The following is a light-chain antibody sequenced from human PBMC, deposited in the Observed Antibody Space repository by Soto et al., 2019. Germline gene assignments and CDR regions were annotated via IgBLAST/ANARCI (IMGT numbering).Light chain of an antibody. CDR3: QQYNSYSRT. V-gene: IGKV1-5*03. CDR1: QSISSW. Sequence: DIQITQSPSTLSASVGDRVTITCRASQSISSWLAWYQQKPGKAPKVLIYKASSLESGVPSRFSGSGYRTEFSLTISSLQSDDFATYSCQQYNSYSRTFGQGTKVDIK. J-gene: IGKJ1*01. CDR2: KAS.